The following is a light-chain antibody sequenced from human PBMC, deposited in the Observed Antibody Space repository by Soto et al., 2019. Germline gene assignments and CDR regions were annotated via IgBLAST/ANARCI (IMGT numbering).Light chain of an antibody. Sequence: DIQMTQSPSALSASVRDRVTITCLASQTISTWLAWYQQKPGKAPKLLIYAASSLQSGVPSRFSGSGSGTDFTLTISSLQPEDFATYYCQQSYSTPIGFGQGTRLEIK. CDR1: QTISTW. CDR2: AAS. CDR3: QQSYSTPIG. J-gene: IGKJ5*01. V-gene: IGKV1-39*01.